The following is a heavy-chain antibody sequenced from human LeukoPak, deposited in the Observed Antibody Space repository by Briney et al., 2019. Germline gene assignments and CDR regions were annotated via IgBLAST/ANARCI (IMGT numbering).Heavy chain of an antibody. Sequence: PGGSLRPSCAASGFTFSSYSMNWVRQAPGKGLEWVSSICSSSSYIYYADSVKGRFTISRDNAKNSLYLQMNSLRAEDTAVYYCASVGGWPIYYWGQGTLVTVSS. J-gene: IGHJ4*02. CDR2: ICSSSSYI. D-gene: IGHD6-19*01. CDR3: ASVGGWPIYY. CDR1: GFTFSSYS. V-gene: IGHV3-21*01.